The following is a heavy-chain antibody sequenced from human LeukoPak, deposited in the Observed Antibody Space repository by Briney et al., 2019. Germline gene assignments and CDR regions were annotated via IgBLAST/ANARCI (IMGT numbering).Heavy chain of an antibody. CDR2: IYYSGST. V-gene: IGHV4-61*01. CDR1: GYSISSGYY. D-gene: IGHD3-22*01. CDR3: ARGITMMP. Sequence: SETLSLTFIVSGYSISSGYYWGWIRQPPGKGLEWIGYIYYSGSTNYNPSLKSRVTISVDTSKNQFSLKLSSVTAADTAVYYCARGITMMPWGQGTLVTVSS. J-gene: IGHJ4*02.